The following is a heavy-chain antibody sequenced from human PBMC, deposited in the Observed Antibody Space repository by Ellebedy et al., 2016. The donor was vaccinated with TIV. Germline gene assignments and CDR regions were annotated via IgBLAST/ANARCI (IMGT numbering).Heavy chain of an antibody. V-gene: IGHV3-7*03. CDR2: IRHDGGAK. Sequence: GESLKISCAASGFTCSSYWMSWVRQVRQAPGKGLEWVANIRHDGGAKSYVDSVKGRFTISRDNAKNSLYLQMNSLRAEDTAVYYCASGHRGISFGIWGQGTMVTVSS. CDR3: ASGHRGISFGI. CDR1: GFTCSSYW. J-gene: IGHJ3*02. D-gene: IGHD3-16*01.